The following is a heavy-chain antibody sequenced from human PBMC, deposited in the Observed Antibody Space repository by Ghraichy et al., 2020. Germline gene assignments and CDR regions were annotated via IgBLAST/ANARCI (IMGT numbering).Heavy chain of an antibody. Sequence: GALRLSCAASGFTFSRYGMHWVRQAPGKGLEWVAVTSYDGSDKKYADSVKGRFTISRDNSKNTLYLQMNSLRAEDTAVYYCAKERDSSGYYSFRGDYYGMDVWGQGTTVTVSS. J-gene: IGHJ6*02. CDR3: AKERDSSGYYSFRGDYYGMDV. CDR1: GFTFSRYG. V-gene: IGHV3-30*18. D-gene: IGHD3-22*01. CDR2: TSYDGSDK.